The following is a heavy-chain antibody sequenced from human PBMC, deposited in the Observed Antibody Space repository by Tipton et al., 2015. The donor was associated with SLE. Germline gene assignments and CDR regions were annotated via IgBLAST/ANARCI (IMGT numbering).Heavy chain of an antibody. J-gene: IGHJ6*03. CDR3: ARGGGIRFLEWDYYYMDV. CDR2: IYYSGST. Sequence: LRLSCTVSGGSISSYYWSWIRQPPGKGLEWIGYIYYSGSTNYNPSLKSRVTISVDTSKNQFSLKLSSVTAADTAVYYCARGGGIRFLEWDYYYMDVWGKGTTVTVPS. D-gene: IGHD3-3*01. CDR1: GGSISSYY. V-gene: IGHV4-59*01.